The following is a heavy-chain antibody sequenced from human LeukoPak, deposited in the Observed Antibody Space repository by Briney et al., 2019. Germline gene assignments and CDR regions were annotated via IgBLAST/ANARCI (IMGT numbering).Heavy chain of an antibody. CDR2: ISYDGTNK. CDR3: ASRGVRGVVH. CDR1: GFSFSSYG. Sequence: QAGRSLRLSCAASGFSFSSYGVHWVRQAPGKGLEWVALISYDGTNKYYADSVKGRFTISRDNSKNTLYLQMNSLRGEDTAVYYCASRGVRGVVHWGQGTLVTVSS. J-gene: IGHJ4*02. D-gene: IGHD3-10*01. V-gene: IGHV3-30*03.